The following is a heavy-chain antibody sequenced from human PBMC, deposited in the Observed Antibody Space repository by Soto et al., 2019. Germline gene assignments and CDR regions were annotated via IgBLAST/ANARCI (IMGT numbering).Heavy chain of an antibody. J-gene: IGHJ6*02. CDR1: GFSLTRGVA. CDR3: ARDSYGSCYGMDV. D-gene: IGHD3-10*01. V-gene: IGHV2-5*02. CDR2: IYWDDDK. Sequence: QITLKESGPTLVKPTQTLTLTCTFSGFSLTRGVAVGWIRQPPGKALEWLALIYWDDDKRYSPSLKSRLTITKATSKNQVIFIMTNLGPVDTATYYCARDSYGSCYGMDVWGQGTTVTVSS.